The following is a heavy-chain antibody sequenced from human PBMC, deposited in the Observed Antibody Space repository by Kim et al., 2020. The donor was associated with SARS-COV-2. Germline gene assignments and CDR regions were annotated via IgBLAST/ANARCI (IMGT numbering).Heavy chain of an antibody. D-gene: IGHD1-20*01. Sequence: YNQSLKTRVTISGDTAKPQFSLKLSSVTAADTAVYYCARGPRYVYYGMDVWGQGTTVTVSS. V-gene: IGHV4-34*01. CDR3: ARGPRYVYYGMDV. J-gene: IGHJ6*02.